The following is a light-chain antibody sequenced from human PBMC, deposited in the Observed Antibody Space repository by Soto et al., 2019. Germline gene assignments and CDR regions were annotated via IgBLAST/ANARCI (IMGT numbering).Light chain of an antibody. CDR1: QSVSSY. Sequence: EIVLIQSPATLSLSPGERVTLSCKASQSVSSYLAWYKHKPGQAPRLLIYEASNRATGIPARCSGSGSGTEFTLTISSLEPEYFEVYYCQQRSSWPITFGQGTRLDIK. CDR2: EAS. CDR3: QQRSSWPIT. J-gene: IGKJ5*01. V-gene: IGKV3-11*01.